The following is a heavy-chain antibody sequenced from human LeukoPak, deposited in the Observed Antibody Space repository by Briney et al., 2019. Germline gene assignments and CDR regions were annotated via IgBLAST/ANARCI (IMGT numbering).Heavy chain of an antibody. CDR2: ISGSGGSI. Sequence: QPGGSLRLSCTASGSTFSDYAMSWVRQAPGKGLEWVSGISGSGGSIRYADSVKGRFIISRDNSKNTLYLQMNSLRAEDTAVYYCAKGGDGYNYYFDYWGQETLVSVSS. V-gene: IGHV3-23*01. CDR1: GSTFSDYA. J-gene: IGHJ4*02. D-gene: IGHD5-24*01. CDR3: AKGGDGYNYYFDY.